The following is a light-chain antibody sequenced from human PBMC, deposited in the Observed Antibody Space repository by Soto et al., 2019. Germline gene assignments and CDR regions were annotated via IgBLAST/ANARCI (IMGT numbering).Light chain of an antibody. CDR1: QSVSSNQ. CDR2: GAS. J-gene: IGKJ1*01. Sequence: EIVLTQSPGTLSLSPGEVATLSCKASQSVSSNQLAWYQQKPGQAPRLVIYGASSRATGIPDRFSGTGSGTDFTLTISRLEPEDFAVYYCQQYGSSPRTFGQGTKVDIK. V-gene: IGKV3-20*01. CDR3: QQYGSSPRT.